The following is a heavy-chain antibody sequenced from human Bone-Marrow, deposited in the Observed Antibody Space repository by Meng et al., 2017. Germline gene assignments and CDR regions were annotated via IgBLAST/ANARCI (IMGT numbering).Heavy chain of an antibody. V-gene: IGHV3-23*01. CDR1: GFTFSSYA. CDR3: AKVSGWSKVEFDY. Sequence: GEALMISWAASGFTFSSYAMSWVRQAPGKGLEWVSAISGSGGSTYYTDSVKGRFTISRDNSKNTRYLQMNSLRAEDTDVYYCAKVSGWSKVEFDYWGQGTLVTVSS. D-gene: IGHD6-19*01. J-gene: IGHJ4*02. CDR2: ISGSGGST.